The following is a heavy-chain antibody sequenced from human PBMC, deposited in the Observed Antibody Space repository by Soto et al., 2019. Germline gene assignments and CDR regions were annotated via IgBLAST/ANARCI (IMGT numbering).Heavy chain of an antibody. J-gene: IGHJ5*02. CDR2: IDWDDDK. D-gene: IGHD4-17*01. Sequence: SGPTLVNPTQTLTLTCTFSGFSLSTSGMCVSWIRQPPGKALEWLARIDWDDDKYYSTSLKTRLTISKDTSKNQVVLTMTNMDPVDTATYYFARATLDYGENNWFDPWGQGTLVTVSS. CDR3: ARATLDYGENNWFDP. V-gene: IGHV2-70*11. CDR1: GFSLSTSGMC.